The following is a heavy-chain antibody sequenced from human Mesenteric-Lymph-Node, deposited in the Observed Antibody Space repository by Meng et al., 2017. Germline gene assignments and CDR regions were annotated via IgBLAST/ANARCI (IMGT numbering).Heavy chain of an antibody. D-gene: IGHD3-3*01. Sequence: LRLSCAVYGGSFSGYYWSWIRQPPGKGLEWIGEINHSGSTNYNPSLKSRVTISVDTSKNQFSLKLSSVTAADTAVYYCARHNYDFWSGFPPLDYWGQGTLVTVSS. CDR1: GGSFSGYY. CDR3: ARHNYDFWSGFPPLDY. CDR2: INHSGST. J-gene: IGHJ4*02. V-gene: IGHV4-34*01.